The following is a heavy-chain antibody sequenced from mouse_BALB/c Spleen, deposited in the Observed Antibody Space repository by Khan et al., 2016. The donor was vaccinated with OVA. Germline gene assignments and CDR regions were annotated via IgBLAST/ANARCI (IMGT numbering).Heavy chain of an antibody. J-gene: IGHJ4*01. Sequence: EVELEESGPGLAKPSQSLSLTCTVTGYSITSDYAWNWIRQFPGNKLEWMGYIRSSGCTNYNQALKSRISITLDTSKNQFFLQLNSVTTEDTATYYCARDGSRYNYAMDYWGQGTSVTVSS. CDR3: ARDGSRYNYAMDY. V-gene: IGHV3-2*02. CDR2: IRSSGCT. D-gene: IGHD2-3*01. CDR1: GYSITSDYA.